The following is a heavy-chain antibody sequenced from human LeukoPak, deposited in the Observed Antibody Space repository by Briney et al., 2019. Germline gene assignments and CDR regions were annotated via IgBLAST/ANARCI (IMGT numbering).Heavy chain of an antibody. CDR2: ITSTSGYI. V-gene: IGHV3-21*01. D-gene: IGHD4-11*01. Sequence: GGSLRLSCAASGFTFSSYSMNWVRQAPGKGLEWVSSITSTSGYIYYADSVRGRFTISRDNAKNSLYLQMNSLRAEDTAVYYCAKDLTVTSTCYFDSWGQGTLVTVS. CDR1: GFTFSSYS. J-gene: IGHJ4*02. CDR3: AKDLTVTSTCYFDS.